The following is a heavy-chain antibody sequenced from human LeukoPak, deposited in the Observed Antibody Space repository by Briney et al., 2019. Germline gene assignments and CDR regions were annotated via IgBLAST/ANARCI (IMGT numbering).Heavy chain of an antibody. V-gene: IGHV4-34*01. Sequence: PSETLSLTCAVYGGSFSGYYWSWIRQPPGKGLEWIGEINHSGSTKYNPSLKRRVTISVDTSKNQFSLKLSSVTAADTAVYYCARLDDYVWGSYRSDYWGQGTLATVSS. CDR2: INHSGST. J-gene: IGHJ4*02. D-gene: IGHD3-16*02. CDR1: GGSFSGYY. CDR3: ARLDDYVWGSYRSDY.